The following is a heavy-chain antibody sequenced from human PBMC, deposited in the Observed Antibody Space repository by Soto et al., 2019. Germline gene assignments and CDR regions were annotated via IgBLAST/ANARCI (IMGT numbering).Heavy chain of an antibody. CDR3: ARDSGRKYYDFWSGYDYGMDV. Sequence: SETLSLTCTVSGGSISGDSWSWIRQSPGKGLEWIGYISYSGSTNYNPSLKSRVTISVDTSKNQFSLKLSSVTAADTAVYYCARDSGRKYYDFWSGYDYGMDVWGQGTTVTVSS. J-gene: IGHJ6*02. D-gene: IGHD3-3*01. V-gene: IGHV4-59*01. CDR2: ISYSGST. CDR1: GGSISGDS.